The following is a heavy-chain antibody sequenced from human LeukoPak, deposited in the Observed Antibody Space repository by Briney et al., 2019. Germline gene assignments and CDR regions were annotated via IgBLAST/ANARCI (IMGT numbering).Heavy chain of an antibody. CDR2: IYPADSQT. V-gene: IGHV5-51*01. Sequence: GESLKISCTGSGYRFTNYWIGWVRQLPGKGLEWMGVIYPADSQTKYRPSLQGQVTISAEKSTNPAYLQAPRLQASDPAMNFRASRVTPVVYWGQGTLVTVSS. CDR1: GYRFTNYW. D-gene: IGHD2-21*02. J-gene: IGHJ4*02. CDR3: ASRVTPVVY.